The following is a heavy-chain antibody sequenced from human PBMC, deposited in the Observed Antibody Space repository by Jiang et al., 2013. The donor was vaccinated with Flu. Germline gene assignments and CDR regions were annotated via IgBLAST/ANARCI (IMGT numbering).Heavy chain of an antibody. J-gene: IGHJ4*02. CDR3: ARASNSSGYFLFAY. Sequence: GLVKPSGTLSLTCDVSGDSFSSSSWWSWVRQPPGKGLEWIAEIYHNGNTNYNPSLKSRVTISIDKSKNQISLRLHSVTAADTAIYYCARASNSSGYFLFAYWGQGTLVTVSS. CDR2: IYHNGNT. CDR1: GDSFSSSSW. V-gene: IGHV4-4*02. D-gene: IGHD3-22*01.